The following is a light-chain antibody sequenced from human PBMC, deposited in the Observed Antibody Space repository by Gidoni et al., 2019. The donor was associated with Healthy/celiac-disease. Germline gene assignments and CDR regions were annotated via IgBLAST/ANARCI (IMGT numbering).Light chain of an antibody. CDR3: LQHNRYPLT. CDR1: QGIRHN. CDR2: DAS. Sequence: DIKMTHYPSSLSASVEDRATITCRASQGIRHNVGGYEQKPGKAHKRLIYDASSFQSGVPSRFSGRGSGTEFTLPLSSLQPEDFATYHCLQHNRYPLTFGGGTQVEIK. V-gene: IGKV1-17*01. J-gene: IGKJ4*01.